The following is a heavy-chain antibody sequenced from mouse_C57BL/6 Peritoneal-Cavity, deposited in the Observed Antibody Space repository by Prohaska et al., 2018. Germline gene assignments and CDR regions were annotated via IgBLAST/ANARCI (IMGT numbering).Heavy chain of an antibody. V-gene: IGHV9-1*01. D-gene: IGHD2-4*01. Sequence: YMGMIYTDTGEPTYAEEFKGRFAFSLETSASTAYLQINNLKNEDTATYFCVRSRGLRRTAFAYWGQGTLVTVSA. CDR2: IYTDTGEP. J-gene: IGHJ3*01. CDR3: VRSRGLRRTAFAY.